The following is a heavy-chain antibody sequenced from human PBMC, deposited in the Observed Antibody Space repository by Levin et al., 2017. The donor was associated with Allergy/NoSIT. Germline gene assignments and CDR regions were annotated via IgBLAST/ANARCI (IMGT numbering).Heavy chain of an antibody. V-gene: IGHV2-5*02. CDR3: AHRGVYHDSGIIDY. D-gene: IGHD1-1*01. Sequence: SGPTLVKPTQTLTLTCSFSGFSLRTRDVGVGWIRQPPGKALEWLAMIYWDDNKWYSPSLMSRLTITKDTSNNQVILIMANVDPVDTATYYCAHRGVYHDSGIIDYWGQGTLVTVSS. J-gene: IGHJ4*02. CDR1: GFSLRTRDVG. CDR2: IYWDDNK.